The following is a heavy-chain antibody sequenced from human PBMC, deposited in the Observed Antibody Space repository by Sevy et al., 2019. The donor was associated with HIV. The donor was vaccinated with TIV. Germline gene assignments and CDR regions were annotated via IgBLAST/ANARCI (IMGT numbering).Heavy chain of an antibody. CDR1: GFTFSSYS. CDR3: ARARRSYGASYYYYYYMDV. Sequence: GGSLRLSCAGSGFTFSSYSMSWVRQAPGKGLEWVANIKEDGSEKNYVDSVKGRFTISRDNAKNSLYLQMNSLRAEDTALYYCARARRSYGASYYYYYYMDVWAKGPRSPSP. J-gene: IGHJ6*03. CDR2: IKEDGSEK. V-gene: IGHV3-7*03. D-gene: IGHD2-8*01.